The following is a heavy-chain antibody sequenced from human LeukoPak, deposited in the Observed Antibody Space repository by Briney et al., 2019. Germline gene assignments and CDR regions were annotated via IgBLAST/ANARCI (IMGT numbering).Heavy chain of an antibody. Sequence: SETLSLTCTVSGASISGYYWSWIRQPPGKRLEWIGYIISTGTINYNPSLKSRVTISIDTSKNQLSLQLTSVTAADTAVYYCARGTDWNDLDYWGPGTLVTVSS. V-gene: IGHV4-59*01. CDR3: ARGTDWNDLDY. CDR1: GASISGYY. CDR2: IISTGTI. J-gene: IGHJ4*02. D-gene: IGHD1-1*01.